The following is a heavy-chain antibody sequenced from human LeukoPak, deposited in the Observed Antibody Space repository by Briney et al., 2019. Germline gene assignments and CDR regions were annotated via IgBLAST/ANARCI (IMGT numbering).Heavy chain of an antibody. V-gene: IGHV1-69*06. CDR3: ARDLGYCSSTSCYHNYYYYYGMDV. J-gene: IGHJ6*04. CDR1: GGTFSSYV. D-gene: IGHD2-2*01. Sequence: ASVKVSCKASGGTFSSYVISWVRQAPGQGLEWMGGIIPIFGTANYAQKFQGRVTITADKSTSTAYMELSSLRSDDTAVYYCARDLGYCSSTSCYHNYYYYYGMDVWGKGTTVTVSS. CDR2: IIPIFGTA.